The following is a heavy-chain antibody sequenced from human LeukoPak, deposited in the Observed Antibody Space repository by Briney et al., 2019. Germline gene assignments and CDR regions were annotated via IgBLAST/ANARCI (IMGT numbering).Heavy chain of an antibody. CDR2: IYHSGST. CDR1: GGSFSGYY. J-gene: IGHJ4*02. Sequence: SETLSLTCAVYGGSFSGYYWSWIRQPPGKGLEWIGSIYHSGSTYYNPSLKSRVTISVDTSKNQFSLKLSSVTAADTAVYYCARGGVGATFGDFDYWGQGTLVTVSS. V-gene: IGHV4-34*01. CDR3: ARGGVGATFGDFDY. D-gene: IGHD3-10*02.